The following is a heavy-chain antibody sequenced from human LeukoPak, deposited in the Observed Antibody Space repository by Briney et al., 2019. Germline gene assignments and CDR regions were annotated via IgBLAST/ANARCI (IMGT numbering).Heavy chain of an antibody. CDR2: IIPILGIA. D-gene: IGHD2-2*02. Sequence: ASVTVSFTASGATFSIYTISWVRQAPGQGLEWMGRIIPILGIANYAQKCQGRVTITADKSTSTAYMELSSLRSEDTAVYYCATDCSSTSCYIDHDAFDIWGQGTMVTVSS. CDR1: GATFSIYT. V-gene: IGHV1-69*02. CDR3: ATDCSSTSCYIDHDAFDI. J-gene: IGHJ3*02.